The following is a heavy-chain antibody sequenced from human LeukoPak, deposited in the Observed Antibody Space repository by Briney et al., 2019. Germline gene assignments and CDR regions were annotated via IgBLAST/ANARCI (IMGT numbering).Heavy chain of an antibody. CDR3: ARGRRIAVMDY. CDR2: INHSGST. Sequence: SETLSLTCAVYGGSFSGYYWSWIRQPPAKGLGWIGEINHSGSTNYNPSLRSRVTISVDTSKNQFSLKLSSVTAADTAVYYCARGRRIAVMDYWGQGTLVTVSS. V-gene: IGHV4-34*01. CDR1: GGSFSGYY. D-gene: IGHD6-19*01. J-gene: IGHJ4*02.